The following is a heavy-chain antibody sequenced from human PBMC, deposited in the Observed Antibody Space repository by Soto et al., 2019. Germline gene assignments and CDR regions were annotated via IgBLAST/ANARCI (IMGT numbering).Heavy chain of an antibody. Sequence: QVQLVQSGAEVKKPGSSVKVSCKASGGTFSSYAISWVRQAPGQGLEWMGGIIPISGTANYAQKFQGRVTITADESTSTEYMELSSQRSEDTAVYYCARSQGSSTSLEIYYYYYYGMDVWGQGTTVTVSS. D-gene: IGHD2-2*01. V-gene: IGHV1-69*01. J-gene: IGHJ6*02. CDR3: ARSQGSSTSLEIYYYYYYGMDV. CDR1: GGTFSSYA. CDR2: IIPISGTA.